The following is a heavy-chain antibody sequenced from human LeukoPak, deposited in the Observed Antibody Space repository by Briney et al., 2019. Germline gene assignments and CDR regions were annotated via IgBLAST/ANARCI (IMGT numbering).Heavy chain of an antibody. CDR3: ARGYGYVWGSYRRAGPYFDY. CDR1: GGSISSGSYY. V-gene: IGHV4-61*02. Sequence: SQTLSLTCTVSGGSISSGSYYWSWIRQPAGKGLEWIGRIYTSGSTNYNPSLKSRVTISVDTSKNQFSLKLSSVTAADTAVYYCARGYGYVWGSYRRAGPYFDYWGQGTLVTVSS. J-gene: IGHJ4*02. D-gene: IGHD3-16*02. CDR2: IYTSGST.